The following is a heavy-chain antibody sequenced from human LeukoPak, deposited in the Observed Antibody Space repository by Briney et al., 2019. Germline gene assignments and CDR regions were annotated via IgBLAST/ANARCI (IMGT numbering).Heavy chain of an antibody. V-gene: IGHV4-59*01. CDR2: IYYSGST. CDR3: ARGGIQLWRSWFDP. J-gene: IGHJ5*02. Sequence: KPSETLSLTCTVSGGSISSYYWCWIRQPPGKGLEWVGYIYYSGSTNYNPSLKSRVTISVDTSKNQFSLKLSSVTAADTAVYYCARGGIQLWRSWFDPWGQGTLVTVSS. D-gene: IGHD5-18*01. CDR1: GGSISSYY.